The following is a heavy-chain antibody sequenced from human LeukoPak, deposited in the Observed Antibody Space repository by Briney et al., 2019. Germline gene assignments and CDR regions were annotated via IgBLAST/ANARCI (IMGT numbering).Heavy chain of an antibody. D-gene: IGHD1-1*01. V-gene: IGHV4-34*01. Sequence: PSETLSLTCIVSNYSISSDYYWSWIRQPPGKGLEWIGEINHSGSTNYNPSLKSRVTISVDTSKNQFSLKLSSVTAADTAVYYCARQLDPGYYYYMDVWGKGTTVTVSS. CDR3: ARQLDPGYYYYMDV. CDR1: NYSISSDYY. J-gene: IGHJ6*03. CDR2: INHSGST.